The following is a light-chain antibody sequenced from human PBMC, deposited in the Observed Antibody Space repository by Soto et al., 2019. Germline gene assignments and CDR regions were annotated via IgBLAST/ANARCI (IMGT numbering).Light chain of an antibody. J-gene: IGLJ2*01. V-gene: IGLV1-44*01. Sequence: QSVLTQPPSASGTPGQRVTISCSGSSSNIGSNTVNWYQQLPGTAPKLLIYSNNQQPSGAPDRFSGSKSGTSASLAISGLQSEDEADYYCAAWDDSLNGVVFGGGTKVTVL. CDR3: AAWDDSLNGVV. CDR2: SNN. CDR1: SSNIGSNT.